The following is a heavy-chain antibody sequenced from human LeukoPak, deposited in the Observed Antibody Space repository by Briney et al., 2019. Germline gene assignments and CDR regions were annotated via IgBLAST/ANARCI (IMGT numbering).Heavy chain of an antibody. D-gene: IGHD2-2*01. CDR1: GYTFTSYY. CDR3: ATTEVPAAGAFDP. CDR2: INPSGGST. Sequence: ASVKVSCKASGYTFTSYYMHWVRQAPGQGLEWMGIINPSGGSTSYAQKFQGRVTMTRDTSTSTVYMELSSLRSEDTAVYYCATTEVPAAGAFDPWGQGTLVTVSS. J-gene: IGHJ5*02. V-gene: IGHV1-46*01.